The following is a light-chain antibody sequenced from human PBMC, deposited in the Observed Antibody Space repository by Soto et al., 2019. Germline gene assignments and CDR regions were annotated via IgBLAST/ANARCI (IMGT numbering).Light chain of an antibody. J-gene: IGKJ1*01. CDR3: QQYNSSPT. CDR1: QSISSW. CDR2: KAP. Sequence: DIPMTQSPSTLSASVGDRVTITCRASQSISSWLAWYQQKPGKAPNLLIYKAPNLESGVASRFSGSGSGTEFTLTISSLQPDDFASYYCQQYNSSPTFGQGTKVEIK. V-gene: IGKV1-5*03.